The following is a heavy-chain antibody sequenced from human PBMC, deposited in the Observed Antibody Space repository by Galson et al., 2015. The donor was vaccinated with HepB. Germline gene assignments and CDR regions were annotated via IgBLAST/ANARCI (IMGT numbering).Heavy chain of an antibody. CDR1: GFTFSSYA. J-gene: IGHJ3*02. D-gene: IGHD6-19*01. CDR3: AKDLHQPHSSGWSGAFDI. V-gene: IGHV3-23*01. Sequence: SLRLSCAASGFTFSSYAMSWVRQAPGKGLEWVSAISGSGGSTYYADSVKGRFTISRDNSKNTLYLQMNSLRAEDTAVYYCAKDLHQPHSSGWSGAFDIWGQGTMVTVSS. CDR2: ISGSGGST.